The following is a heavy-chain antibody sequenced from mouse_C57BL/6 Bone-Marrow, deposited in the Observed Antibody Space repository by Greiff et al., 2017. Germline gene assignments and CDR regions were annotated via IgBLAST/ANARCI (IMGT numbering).Heavy chain of an antibody. CDR2: IDPSDSYT. D-gene: IGHD4-1*01. CDR3: ASPGAWVAY. V-gene: IGHV1-50*01. J-gene: IGHJ3*01. CDR1: GYTFTSYW. Sequence: QVQLQQPGAELVKPGASVKLSCKASGYTFTSYWMQWVKQRPGQGLEWIGEIDPSDSYTTYNQKFKGKATLTVDTASSTAYMQLSSLTSEDSAVDYCASPGAWVAYWGQGTLVTVSA.